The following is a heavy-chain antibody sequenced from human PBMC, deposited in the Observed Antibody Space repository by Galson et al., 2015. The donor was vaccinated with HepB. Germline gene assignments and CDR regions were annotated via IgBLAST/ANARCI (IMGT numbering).Heavy chain of an antibody. Sequence: TLSLTCTVSGGSISSSSYYWGWIRQPPGKGLEWIGSIYYSGSTYYNPSLKSRVTISVDTSKNQFSLKLSSVTAADTAVYYCARGRVWFGELLYPYYYGMDVRGQGTTVTVSS. CDR1: GGSISSSSYY. J-gene: IGHJ6*02. V-gene: IGHV4-39*01. CDR3: ARGRVWFGELLYPYYYGMDV. CDR2: IYYSGST. D-gene: IGHD3-10*01.